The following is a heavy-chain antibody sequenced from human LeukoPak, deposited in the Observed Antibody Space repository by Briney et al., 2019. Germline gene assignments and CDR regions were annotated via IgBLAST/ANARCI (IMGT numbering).Heavy chain of an antibody. CDR3: AREGGKYDSSGYYQAYDAFDI. Sequence: GGSLRLSCAASGFTFSDYYMSWIRQAPGKGLEWVSYISTSGNYIKDADSVKGRFTISRDNAKNSLFLRMSSLRVEDTAVYYCAREGGKYDSSGYYQAYDAFDIWGQGTMVTVSS. CDR2: ISTSGNYI. CDR1: GFTFSDYY. D-gene: IGHD3-22*01. J-gene: IGHJ3*02. V-gene: IGHV3-11*05.